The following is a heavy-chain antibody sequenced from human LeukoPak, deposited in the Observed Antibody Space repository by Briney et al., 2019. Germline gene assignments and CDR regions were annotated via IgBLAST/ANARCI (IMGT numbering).Heavy chain of an antibody. CDR3: ARDTLAAAEGDY. J-gene: IGHJ4*02. D-gene: IGHD6-13*01. CDR2: IIPILGIA. Sequence: SVNLSCKASAGTFSTFAISWVRQAHGDWSEWMGRIIPILGIANYAQKFQGRVTITADKSTSTAYMELRSLRSDDTAVYYCARDTLAAAEGDYWGQGTLVTVSS. V-gene: IGHV1-69*04. CDR1: AGTFSTFA.